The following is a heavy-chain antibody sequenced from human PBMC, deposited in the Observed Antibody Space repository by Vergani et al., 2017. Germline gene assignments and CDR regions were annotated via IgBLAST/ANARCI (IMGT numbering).Heavy chain of an antibody. J-gene: IGHJ1*01. CDR2: ISGSGGST. V-gene: IGHV3-23*01. CDR1: GFTFSSYA. CDR3: ATFFYDCSGYYHPLWYFQH. Sequence: EVQLLESGGGLVQPGGSLRLSCAASGFTFSSYAMSWVRQAPGKGLEWVSAISGSGGSTYYADSVKGRFTISRDNSKNTLYLQMNSLRAEDTAVYYCATFFYDCSGYYHPLWYFQHWGQGTLVTVSS. D-gene: IGHD3-22*01.